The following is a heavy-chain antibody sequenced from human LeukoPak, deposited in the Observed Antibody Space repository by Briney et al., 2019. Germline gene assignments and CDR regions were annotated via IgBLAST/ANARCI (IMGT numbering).Heavy chain of an antibody. Sequence: GSLRLSCAASEFTFSSYSMNWVRQAPGKGLEWIAYISSSGSTTYYADSVKGRFTISRDNAKNSLHLQMDSLRDDDTAVFYCARDVHGYNAYGYFDLWGRGTLVTVSS. CDR2: ISSSGSTT. CDR1: EFTFSSYS. V-gene: IGHV3-48*02. J-gene: IGHJ2*01. D-gene: IGHD5-24*01. CDR3: ARDVHGYNAYGYFDL.